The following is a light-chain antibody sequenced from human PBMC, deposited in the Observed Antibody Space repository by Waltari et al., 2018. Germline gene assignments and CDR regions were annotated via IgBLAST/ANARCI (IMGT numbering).Light chain of an antibody. CDR3: QQYFTSPSLT. J-gene: IGKJ4*01. CDR1: QSVLYTSNNKNY. V-gene: IGKV4-1*01. CDR2: WAS. Sequence: DIVMTQSPDTLTVSLGERAPTNCKTSQSVLYTSNNKNYLGWYQQKPGQPPKSLIYWASTRDSGVPDRFIGSGSGTDFTLTINSLQAEDVAVYYCQQYFTSPSLTFGGGTKVEVK.